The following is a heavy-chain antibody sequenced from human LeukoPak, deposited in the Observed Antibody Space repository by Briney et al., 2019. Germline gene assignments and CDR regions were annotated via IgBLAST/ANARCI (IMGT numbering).Heavy chain of an antibody. Sequence: ASVKVSCKASGYTFTAYYMHWVRQAPGHGLEWMGWINPNSGGTNYAQKFQGRVTMTRDTSISTAYMELSRLRSDDTAVYYCARELPMVVATFYFDYWGQGTLVTVSS. J-gene: IGHJ4*02. V-gene: IGHV1-2*02. D-gene: IGHD2-15*01. CDR3: ARELPMVVATFYFDY. CDR1: GYTFTAYY. CDR2: INPNSGGT.